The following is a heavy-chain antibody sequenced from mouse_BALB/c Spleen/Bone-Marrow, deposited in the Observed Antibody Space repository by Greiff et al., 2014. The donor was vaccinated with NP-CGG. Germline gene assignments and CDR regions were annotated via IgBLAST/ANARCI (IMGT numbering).Heavy chain of an antibody. J-gene: IGHJ2*01. V-gene: IGHV14-3*02. D-gene: IGHD2-14*01. Sequence: EVHVKQSGAELVKPGASVKLSCTASGFNIKDTYMHWVKQRPEQGLEWIGRIDPANGNAKYDPKFQGKATITADTSSNTAYLQLSSLTSEDTAVYYCARYRLGTYFDFWGQSTTLTVSS. CDR3: ARYRLGTYFDF. CDR2: IDPANGNA. CDR1: GFNIKDTY.